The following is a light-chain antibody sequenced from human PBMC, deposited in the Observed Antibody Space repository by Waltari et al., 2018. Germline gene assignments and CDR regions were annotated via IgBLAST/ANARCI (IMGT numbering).Light chain of an antibody. V-gene: IGKV1-NL1*01. CDR3: QQYYTTPQT. Sequence: DIQMTQSPSSLSASVGDRVTITCRASQGLTNSLAWYQQKPGKAPKLLLYAASRLESGVPSRFSGSGSGTEYTLTISSLQPEDFATYYCQQYYTTPQTFGQGTRVEIK. CDR2: AAS. CDR1: QGLTNS. J-gene: IGKJ1*01.